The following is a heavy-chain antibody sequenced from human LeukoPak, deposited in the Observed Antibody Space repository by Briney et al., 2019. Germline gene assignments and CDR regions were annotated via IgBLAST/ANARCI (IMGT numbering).Heavy chain of an antibody. D-gene: IGHD6-19*01. CDR2: IIPILGIA. CDR1: GGTFSSYA. CDR3: AREYEQWLAWDY. Sequence: SVKVSCKASGGTFSSYAISWVRQAPGQGLEWMGRIIPILGIANYAQKFQGRVTITADKSTSTAYMELSSLRSEDTAVYYCAREYEQWLAWDYWGQGTLVTVSS. J-gene: IGHJ4*02. V-gene: IGHV1-69*04.